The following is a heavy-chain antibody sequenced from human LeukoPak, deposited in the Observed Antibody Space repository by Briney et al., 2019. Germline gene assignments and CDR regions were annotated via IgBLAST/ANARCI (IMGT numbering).Heavy chain of an antibody. J-gene: IGHJ4*02. D-gene: IGHD5-18*01. CDR3: ARGLRGTAMVTVDY. V-gene: IGHV4-34*01. CDR1: GGSFSGYY. CDR2: INHSGST. Sequence: PSETLSLTCAVYGGSFSGYYWSWIRQPPGKGLEWIGEINHSGSTNYNPSLKSRVTISVDTSKNQFSLKLSSVTAADTAVYYCARGLRGTAMVTVDYWGQGTLVTVSS.